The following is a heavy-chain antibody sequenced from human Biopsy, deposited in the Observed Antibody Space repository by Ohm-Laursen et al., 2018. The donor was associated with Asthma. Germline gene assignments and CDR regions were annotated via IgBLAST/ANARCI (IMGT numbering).Heavy chain of an antibody. Sequence: SLRLSCAAPGFMFRSFGMHWVRQAPGKGLEWVAVIPYDGNHKFYEDSVKGRFTISRGNSKNTLYLQMNSLRTEDTAVYYCAKRRGYSGHDNDYWGQGTLVIVSS. D-gene: IGHD5-12*01. CDR3: AKRRGYSGHDNDY. CDR1: GFMFRSFG. CDR2: IPYDGNHK. J-gene: IGHJ4*02. V-gene: IGHV3-30*18.